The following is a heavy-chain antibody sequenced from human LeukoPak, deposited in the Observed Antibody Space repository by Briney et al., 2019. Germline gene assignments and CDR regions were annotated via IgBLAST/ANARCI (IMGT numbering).Heavy chain of an antibody. CDR1: GGSISSYY. CDR3: ARSGTVGATFYYYYMDV. CDR2: IYYSGST. J-gene: IGHJ6*03. V-gene: IGHV4-59*01. D-gene: IGHD1-26*01. Sequence: SETLSLTCTVSGGSISSYYWSWIGQPPGKGLEWIGYIYYSGSTNYNPSLKSRVTISVDTSKNQFSLKLSSVTAADTAVYYCARSGTVGATFYYYYMDVWGKGTTVTVSS.